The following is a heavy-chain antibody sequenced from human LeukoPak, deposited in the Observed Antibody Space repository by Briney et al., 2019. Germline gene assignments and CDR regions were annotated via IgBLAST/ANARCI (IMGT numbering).Heavy chain of an antibody. CDR3: ARGRGYFDY. V-gene: IGHV4-59*08. CDR2: IYYSGST. Sequence: SETLSLTCPVSGGSISGYYWSWIRQPPGKGLEWIGYIYYSGSTNYNPSLKSRVTISVDTSKNQFSLKMSSVTAADTAVYYCARGRGYFDYWGQGTLVIVSS. J-gene: IGHJ4*02. CDR1: GGSISGYY.